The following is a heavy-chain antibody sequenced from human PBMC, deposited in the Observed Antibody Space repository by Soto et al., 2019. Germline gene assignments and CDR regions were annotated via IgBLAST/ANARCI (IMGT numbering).Heavy chain of an antibody. CDR3: AGSLTYYYDSSGYYHGGHVYYFDY. CDR1: GGTFSSYA. CDR2: IIPIFGTA. V-gene: IGHV1-69*01. Sequence: QVQLVQSGAEVKKPGSSVKVSCKASGGTFSSYAISWVRQAPGQGLEWMGGIIPIFGTANYAQKFQGRVTITADESTSTAYTELSSLRSEDTAVYYCAGSLTYYYDSSGYYHGGHVYYFDYWGQGTLVTVSS. J-gene: IGHJ4*02. D-gene: IGHD3-22*01.